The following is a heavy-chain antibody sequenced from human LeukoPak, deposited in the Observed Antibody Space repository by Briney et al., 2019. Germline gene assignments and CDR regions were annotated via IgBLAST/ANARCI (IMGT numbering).Heavy chain of an antibody. CDR1: GGTFSSYA. Sequence: ASVKVSCKASGGTFSSYAISWVRQAPGQGLEWMGGIIPIFGTANYAQKFQGRVTITADKSTSTAYMELSSLRPEDTAVYYCASLYGDKTSYYYYYMDVWGKGTTVTVSS. J-gene: IGHJ6*03. CDR3: ASLYGDKTSYYYYYMDV. D-gene: IGHD4-17*01. V-gene: IGHV1-69*06. CDR2: IIPIFGTA.